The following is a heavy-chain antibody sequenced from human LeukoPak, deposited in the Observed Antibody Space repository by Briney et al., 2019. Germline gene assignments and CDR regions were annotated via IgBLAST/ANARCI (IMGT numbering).Heavy chain of an antibody. CDR2: IRSKTYGGTT. V-gene: IGHV3-49*04. Sequence: GGSLRLSCTASGFTFGDYAMSWVRQAPGKGLEWVGFIRSKTYGGTTEHAASVKGRFTISRDDSKSIAYLQMNSLKTDGTAVYYCSRTVDYCSGGTCYRHFDYWGQGTLVTVSS. CDR1: GFTFGDYA. D-gene: IGHD2-15*01. J-gene: IGHJ4*02. CDR3: SRTVDYCSGGTCYRHFDY.